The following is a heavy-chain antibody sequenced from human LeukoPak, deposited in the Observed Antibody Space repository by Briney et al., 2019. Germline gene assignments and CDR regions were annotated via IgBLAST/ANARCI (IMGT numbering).Heavy chain of an antibody. D-gene: IGHD2-15*01. V-gene: IGHV4-59*08. CDR3: ARGGSIVVVVAATLNWFDP. J-gene: IGHJ5*02. CDR1: GGSISSYY. CDR2: IYYSGST. Sequence: PSETLSLTCTVSGGSISSYYWSWIRQPPGKGLEWIGYIYYSGSTNYNPSLKSRVTISVDTSKNQFSLKLSSVTAADTAVYYCARGGSIVVVVAATLNWFDPWGQGTLVTVSS.